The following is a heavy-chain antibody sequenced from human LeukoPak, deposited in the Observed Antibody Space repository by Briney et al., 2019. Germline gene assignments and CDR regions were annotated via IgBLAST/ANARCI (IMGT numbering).Heavy chain of an antibody. CDR3: VRGREVRGRSMDV. V-gene: IGHV3-74*03. Sequence: GGSLRLSCAASGFDFSSHWMHWVRQAPGKGLVWVSRLRSSGNGTTYADSVKGRFTISRDNAKNTLFLQMNSLRIEDTAVYYCVRGREVRGRSMDVWGKGTTVIVSP. J-gene: IGHJ6*04. CDR1: GFDFSSHW. D-gene: IGHD3-10*01. CDR2: LRSSGNGT.